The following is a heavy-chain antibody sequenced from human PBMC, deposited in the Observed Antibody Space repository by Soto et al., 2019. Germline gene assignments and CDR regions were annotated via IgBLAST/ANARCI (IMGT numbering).Heavy chain of an antibody. CDR3: ARGQNYYDSSGYYEYYEYFQH. J-gene: IGHJ1*01. CDR2: IYYSGST. Sequence: PSETLSLTCTVSGGSISSYYWSWIRQPPGKGLEWIGYIYYSGSTNYNPSLKSRVTISVDTSKNQFSLKLSSVTAADTAVYYCARGQNYYDSSGYYEYYEYFQHWGQGTLVTVSS. CDR1: GGSISSYY. D-gene: IGHD3-22*01. V-gene: IGHV4-59*01.